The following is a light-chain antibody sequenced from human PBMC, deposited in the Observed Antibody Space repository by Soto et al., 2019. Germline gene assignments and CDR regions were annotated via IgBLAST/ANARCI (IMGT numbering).Light chain of an antibody. J-gene: IGKJ1*01. CDR2: SAS. Sequence: IQMPPSPSSLSASLGDRVTITFRPSQGIGNALAWYQQKPGTVPKLLIHSASTLQSGVPSRFSGSGSGTDFTLTISSLKPEDVATYYCQKYDSAPTFGPGTKMDIK. CDR1: QGIGNA. CDR3: QKYDSAPT. V-gene: IGKV1-27*01.